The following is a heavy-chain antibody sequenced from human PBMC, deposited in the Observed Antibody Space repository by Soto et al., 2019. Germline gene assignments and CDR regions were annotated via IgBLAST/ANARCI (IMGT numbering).Heavy chain of an antibody. V-gene: IGHV3-21*04. CDR1: GFTFSSYS. D-gene: IGHD3-10*01. J-gene: IGHJ6*02. CDR3: AKDHPSGSYPYYYYGMDV. Sequence: GGSLRLSCAASGFTFSSYSMNWVRQAPGKGLEWVSSISSSSSYIYYADSVKGRFTISRDNAKNSLYLQMNSLRAEDTAVYYCAKDHPSGSYPYYYYGMDVWGQGTPVTDSS. CDR2: ISSSSSYI.